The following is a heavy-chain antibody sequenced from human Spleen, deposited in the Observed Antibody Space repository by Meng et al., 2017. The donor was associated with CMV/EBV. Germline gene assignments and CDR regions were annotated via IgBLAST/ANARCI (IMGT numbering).Heavy chain of an antibody. Sequence: AASGFTFISYSMTWVRQAPGKGLEWVSFISGSSSFISYADSVKGRFTISRDNAESSLYLQMNSLRAEDTAVYYCARDESSTVGWFDPWGQGTLVTVSS. CDR2: ISGSSSFI. V-gene: IGHV3-21*01. CDR3: ARDESSTVGWFDP. D-gene: IGHD2-2*01. CDR1: GFTFISYS. J-gene: IGHJ5*02.